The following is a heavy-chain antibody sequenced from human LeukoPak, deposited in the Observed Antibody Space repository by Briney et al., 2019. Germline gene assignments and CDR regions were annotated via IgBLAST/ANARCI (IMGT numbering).Heavy chain of an antibody. CDR1: GSTFSGSA. CDR2: IRSKANSYAT. CDR3: TRLLEWNVQGMDV. D-gene: IGHD1-1*01. J-gene: IGHJ6*02. Sequence: GGSLRLSCAASGSTFSGSAMHWVRQASGKGLEWVGRIRSKANSYATLYDASVKGRFTISRDDSKNTTYLQMNNLKIEDTAVYYCTRLLEWNVQGMDVWGQGTTVTVSS. V-gene: IGHV3-73*01.